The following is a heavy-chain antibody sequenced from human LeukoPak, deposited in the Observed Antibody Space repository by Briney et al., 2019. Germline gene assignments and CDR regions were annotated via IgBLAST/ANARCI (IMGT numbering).Heavy chain of an antibody. CDR2: ISSSGSTI. CDR3: ARQTAIAPFDY. Sequence: GGSLRLSCAASGFTFSSYEMNWVRQAPGKGLEWVSYISSSGSTIYYADSVKGRFTISRDSAKNSLYLQMNSLRAEDTAVYYCARQTAIAPFDYWGQGTLVTVSS. D-gene: IGHD5-18*01. V-gene: IGHV3-48*03. J-gene: IGHJ4*02. CDR1: GFTFSSYE.